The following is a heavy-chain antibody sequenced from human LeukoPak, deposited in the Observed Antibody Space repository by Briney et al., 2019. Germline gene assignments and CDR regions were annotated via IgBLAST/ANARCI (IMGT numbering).Heavy chain of an antibody. CDR3: ARGSTVTSVTFDI. J-gene: IGHJ3*02. D-gene: IGHD4-17*01. Sequence: PSETLSLTCAVYGGSFIGYYWSWICQPPGKGLEWIGEINHSGSTNYNPSLKSRVTISVDTSKNQFSLKLSSVTAADTAVYYCARGSTVTSVTFDIWGEGEMVTVSS. CDR2: INHSGST. V-gene: IGHV4-34*01. CDR1: GGSFIGYY.